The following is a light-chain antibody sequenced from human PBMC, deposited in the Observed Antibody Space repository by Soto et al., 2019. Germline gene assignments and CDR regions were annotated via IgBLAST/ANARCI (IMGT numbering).Light chain of an antibody. CDR2: KAS. CDR3: QHYISAPWT. Sequence: DIQMTQSPSTLSASAGDRVTITCRASQSISSWLAWYQQKPGKAPRLLIYKASSLESGVPSRFSGSGSGTEFTLTISSLQHDDFATYYCQHYISAPWTFGQGTKVEI. CDR1: QSISSW. V-gene: IGKV1-5*03. J-gene: IGKJ1*01.